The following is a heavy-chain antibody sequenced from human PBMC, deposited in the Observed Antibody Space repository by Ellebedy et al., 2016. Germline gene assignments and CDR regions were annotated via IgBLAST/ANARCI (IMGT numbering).Heavy chain of an antibody. CDR2: ISASNSKT. J-gene: IGHJ4*02. CDR1: GYTFFSSG. D-gene: IGHD7-27*01. Sequence: ASVKVSCKASGYTFFSSGFSWVRQAPGQGLEWMGWISASNSKTNYGHKFQGRVTLTTDTSTGTAHMELGSLRSDDTAVYYCARDRLGMLADFDFWGQGTLVTVSS. CDR3: ARDRLGMLADFDF. V-gene: IGHV1-18*04.